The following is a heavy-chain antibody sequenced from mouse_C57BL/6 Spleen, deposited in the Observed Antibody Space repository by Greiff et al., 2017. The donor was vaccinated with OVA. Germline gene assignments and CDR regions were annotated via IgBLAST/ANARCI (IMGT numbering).Heavy chain of an antibody. V-gene: IGHV1-82*01. CDR2: IYPGDGDT. CDR3: ARWRGYYFDY. Sequence: QVQLQQSGPELVKPGASVKISCKASGYAFSSSWMNWVKQRPGKGLEWIGRIYPGDGDTNYNGKFKGKATLTADKSSSTAYMQLSSLTSEDSAVYFWARWRGYYFDYWGQGTTLTVSS. CDR1: GYAFSSSW. J-gene: IGHJ2*01.